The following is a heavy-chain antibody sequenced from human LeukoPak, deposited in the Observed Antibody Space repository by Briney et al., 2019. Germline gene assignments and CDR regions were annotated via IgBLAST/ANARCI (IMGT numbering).Heavy chain of an antibody. D-gene: IGHD3-9*01. V-gene: IGHV3-33*01. CDR3: AREGTALTTYYAMDV. J-gene: IGHJ6*02. Sequence: GGSLRLSCAASGFTFRSYDMHWVRQAPGKGLEWVAVIWYDGSNKYYGDSVEGRFTISRDNSKNTLFLQMNSLRAEDTAVYYCAREGTALTTYYAMDVWGQGTTATVSS. CDR1: GFTFRSYD. CDR2: IWYDGSNK.